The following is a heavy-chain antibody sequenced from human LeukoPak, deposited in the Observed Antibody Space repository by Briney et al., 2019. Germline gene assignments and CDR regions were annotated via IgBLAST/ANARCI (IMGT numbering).Heavy chain of an antibody. CDR3: ASSSLVGATTHFDY. V-gene: IGHV3-21*01. CDR2: ISSSSSYI. CDR1: GFTFSSYS. Sequence: PGGSLRISCAASGFTFSSYSMNWVRQASGKGLEWVSSISSSSSYIYYADSVKGRFTISRDNAKNSLYLQMNSLRAEDTAVYYCASSSLVGATTHFDYWGQGTLVTVSS. D-gene: IGHD1-26*01. J-gene: IGHJ4*02.